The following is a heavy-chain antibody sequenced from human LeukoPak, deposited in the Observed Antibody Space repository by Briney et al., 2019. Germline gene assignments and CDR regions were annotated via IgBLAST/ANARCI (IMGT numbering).Heavy chain of an antibody. Sequence: EASVKVSCKASGYTFTGYYMHWVRQAPGQGLEWMGWINPNSGGTNYAQKFQGRVTMTRDTSISTAYMELSRLGSDDTAVYYCASVTYYYDSSGYPSYWGQGTLVTVSS. CDR1: GYTFTGYY. J-gene: IGHJ4*02. V-gene: IGHV1-2*02. CDR2: INPNSGGT. D-gene: IGHD3-22*01. CDR3: ASVTYYYDSSGYPSY.